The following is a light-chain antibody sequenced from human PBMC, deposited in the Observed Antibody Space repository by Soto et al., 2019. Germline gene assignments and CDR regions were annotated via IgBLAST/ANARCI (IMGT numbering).Light chain of an antibody. CDR3: QSYDSSLSGVI. J-gene: IGLJ2*01. V-gene: IGLV1-40*01. Sequence: QSVLTQPPSVSGAPGQRVTISCTGSSSNIGARYDVNWYQQLPGTAPKLLIYGNSIRPLGVPDRFSGSKSSASASLAITGLQADDEADYYCQSYDSSLSGVIFGGGTKLTVL. CDR2: GNS. CDR1: SSNIGARYD.